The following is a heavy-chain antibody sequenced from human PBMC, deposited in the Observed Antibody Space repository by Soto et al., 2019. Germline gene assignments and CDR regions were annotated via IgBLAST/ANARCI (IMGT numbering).Heavy chain of an antibody. V-gene: IGHV3-33*01. CDR2: IWYDGSNK. CDR1: GVTFSSYG. Sequence: GGSLRLSCAASGVTFSSYGMHWVRQAPGKGLEWVAVIWYDGSNKYYADSVKGRFTISRDNSKNTLYLQMNSLRAEDTAVYYCARERIQLWSYYFDYWGQGTLVTVSS. J-gene: IGHJ4*02. CDR3: ARERIQLWSYYFDY. D-gene: IGHD5-18*01.